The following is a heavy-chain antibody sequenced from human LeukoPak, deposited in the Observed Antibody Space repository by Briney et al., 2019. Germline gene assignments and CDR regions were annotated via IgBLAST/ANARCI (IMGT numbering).Heavy chain of an antibody. V-gene: IGHV4-59*01. J-gene: IGHJ5*02. CDR2: VHYSGDT. D-gene: IGHD5-12*01. CDR3: VRDRWLDT. Sequence: SETLSLTCTVSGASISSYYWSWIRQPPGKGLEWTGYVHYSGDTNSNPSLRSRVTMSVDMSRNQFSLKLSSVTAADTAVYYCVRDRWLDTWGQGTLVTVSS. CDR1: GASISSYY.